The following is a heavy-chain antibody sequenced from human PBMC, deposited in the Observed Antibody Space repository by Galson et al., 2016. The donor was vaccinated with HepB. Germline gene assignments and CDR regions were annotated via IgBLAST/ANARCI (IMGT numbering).Heavy chain of an antibody. V-gene: IGHV4-34*01. CDR2: INDRGSS. D-gene: IGHD6-19*01. CDR3: ARTSGWHWFDP. J-gene: IGHJ5*02. CDR1: GGSFSGYD. Sequence: SETLSLTCEVYGGSFSGYDWNWIRQPPGKGLEWIGEINDRGSSNYNPSLKSRVTLSVDTAKTPVSLNLRSVTAADTAVYYCARTSGWHWFDPWGQGTLVTVSS.